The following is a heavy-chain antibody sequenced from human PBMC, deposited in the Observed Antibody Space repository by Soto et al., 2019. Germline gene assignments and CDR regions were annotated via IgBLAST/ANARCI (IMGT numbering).Heavy chain of an antibody. V-gene: IGHV1-69*02. Sequence: QVQLVQSGAEVKKPGSSVKVSCKASGGTFSSYTISWVRQAPGQGLEWMGRIIPILGIANYAQKFQGRVTXLAXKXMSTAYMELSSLRSEDTAVYYCARLGVGATPNWFDPWGQGTLVTVSS. CDR1: GGTFSSYT. CDR2: IIPILGIA. CDR3: ARLGVGATPNWFDP. J-gene: IGHJ5*02. D-gene: IGHD1-26*01.